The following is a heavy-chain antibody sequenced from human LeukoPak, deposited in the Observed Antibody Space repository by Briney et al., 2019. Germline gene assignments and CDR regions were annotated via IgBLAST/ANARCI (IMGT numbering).Heavy chain of an antibody. CDR1: GFTFSSYG. CDR3: AKVRLSSSWYVFDY. V-gene: IGHV3-30*02. D-gene: IGHD6-13*01. J-gene: IGHJ4*02. CDR2: IRYDGSNK. Sequence: GGSLRLSCAASGFTFSSYGMHWVRRAPGKGLEWVAFIRYDGSNKYYADSVKGRFTISRDNSKNTLYLQMNSLRAEDTAVYYCAKVRLSSSWYVFDYWGQGTLVTVSS.